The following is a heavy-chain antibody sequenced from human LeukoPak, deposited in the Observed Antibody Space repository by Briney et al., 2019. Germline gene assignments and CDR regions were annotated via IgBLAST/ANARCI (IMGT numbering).Heavy chain of an antibody. D-gene: IGHD5-24*01. J-gene: IGHJ6*02. CDR3: ARGLHERDGYNYPYYYYGMDV. CDR2: ISAYNGNT. CDR1: GYTFTSYG. Sequence: ASVKVSCKASGYTFTSYGISWVRQAPGQGLEWMGWISAYNGNTNYAQKLQGRVTMTTDASTSTAYMELRSLRSEDTAVYYCARGLHERDGYNYPYYYYGMDVWGQGTTVTVSS. V-gene: IGHV1-18*01.